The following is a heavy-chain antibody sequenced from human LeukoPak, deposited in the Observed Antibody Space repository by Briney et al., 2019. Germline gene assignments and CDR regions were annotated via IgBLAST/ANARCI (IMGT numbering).Heavy chain of an antibody. J-gene: IGHJ4*02. CDR2: MNPNSCNT. V-gene: IGHV1-8*01. D-gene: IGHD6-13*01. Sequence: ASVKLSCKASGYTFTSYDINWVRQANGHGLEWMGWMNPNSCNTGYAQKFQGRVTMTSNTSMSTAYMELSSLRCEDTAVYYCARAPYSSSWYPFDYWGQGTLVTVSS. CDR1: GYTFTSYD. CDR3: ARAPYSSSWYPFDY.